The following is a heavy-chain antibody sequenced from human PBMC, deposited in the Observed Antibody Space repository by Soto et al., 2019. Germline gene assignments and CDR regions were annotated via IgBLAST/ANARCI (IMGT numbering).Heavy chain of an antibody. Sequence: GGSLRLSCAASGFTFSSYAMSWVRQAPGKGLEWVSAISGSGGSTYYADSVKGRFTISRDNSKNTLYLQMNSLRAEDTAVYYCAKEGPENCDFWSGYPIQYDYWRQGTLVTVSS. CDR2: ISGSGGST. CDR3: AKEGPENCDFWSGYPIQYDY. CDR1: GFTFSSYA. D-gene: IGHD3-3*01. V-gene: IGHV3-23*01. J-gene: IGHJ4*02.